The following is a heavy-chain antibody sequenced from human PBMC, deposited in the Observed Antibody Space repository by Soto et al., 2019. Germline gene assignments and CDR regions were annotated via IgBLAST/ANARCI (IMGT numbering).Heavy chain of an antibody. D-gene: IGHD6-19*01. Sequence: GGSLRLSCAVSGFTFSNYGINWVRQAPGKGLEWVSSVSKSDYTYYSDSVKGRFTISRDNAKNSVSLQMNNLRAEDTAVYYCAREDSIIIPAVADFWGQGTLVTVSA. CDR1: GFTFSNYG. CDR3: AREDSIIIPAVADF. J-gene: IGHJ4*02. CDR2: VSKSDYT. V-gene: IGHV3-21*01.